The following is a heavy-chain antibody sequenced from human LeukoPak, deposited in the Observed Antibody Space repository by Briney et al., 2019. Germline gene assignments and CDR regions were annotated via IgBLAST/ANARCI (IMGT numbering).Heavy chain of an antibody. CDR1: WFSLSTIGVG. D-gene: IGHD3-9*01. V-gene: IGHV2-5*01. CDR2: IYWNDDK. J-gene: IGHJ6*03. CDR3: AHRRYFDWSYHMDV. Sequence: SCPTLLKPTPTLTLPCTFSWFSLSTIGVGVGWIRQPPGKALEWLALIYWNDDKRYSPSLKSRLTITKDTSKNQVVLTMTNMDPVDTATYYCAHRRYFDWSYHMDVWGKGTTVTVSS.